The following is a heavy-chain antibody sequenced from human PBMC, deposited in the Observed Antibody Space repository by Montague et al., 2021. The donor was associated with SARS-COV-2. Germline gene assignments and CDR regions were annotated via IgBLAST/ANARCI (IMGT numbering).Heavy chain of an antibody. J-gene: IGHJ4*02. CDR2: ISYRGST. V-gene: IGHV4-39*01. D-gene: IGHD6-19*01. CDR1: GGSISSSSSY. CDR3: ATQDDPSVWIPGPFDF. Sequence: SETLSLTCTVSGGSISSSSSYWAWIRQPPGKGLEWIGSISYRGSTYYTPSLKSRVIISVDTSKNQLSLKLSSVTAADTAVYYCATQDDPSVWIPGPFDFWGPGTLVTVSS.